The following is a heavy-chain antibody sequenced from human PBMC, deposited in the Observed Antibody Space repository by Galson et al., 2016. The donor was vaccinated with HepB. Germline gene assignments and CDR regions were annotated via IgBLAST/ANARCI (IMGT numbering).Heavy chain of an antibody. J-gene: IGHJ4*02. V-gene: IGHV1-18*01. D-gene: IGHD1-26*01. CDR2: VSPYNRHT. CDR1: GYSFSNFG. Sequence: SVKVSCKASGYSFSNFGITWVRQTPGQGFEWMGWVSPYNRHTDYAQKFLGRVTMTTDPSTNSAFMEMRGLRPDDTAIYYCTRAAPHNRDYYGVDWGQGTLLTVSS. CDR3: TRAAPHNRDYYGVD.